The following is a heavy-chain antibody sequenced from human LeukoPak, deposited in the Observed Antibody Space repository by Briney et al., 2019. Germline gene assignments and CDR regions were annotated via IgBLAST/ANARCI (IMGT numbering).Heavy chain of an antibody. J-gene: IGHJ6*02. CDR1: GGSFNGFY. CDR3: ASGYEGMDV. D-gene: IGHD2-8*01. Sequence: SETLSLTCGVNGGSFNGFYWSWIRQSPGKGLEWIGEINQSGFTKYNPILKSRATISVDTSKNQFSLKLSSVTAADTAVYYCASGYEGMDVWGQGTTVTVSS. CDR2: INQSGFT. V-gene: IGHV4-34*01.